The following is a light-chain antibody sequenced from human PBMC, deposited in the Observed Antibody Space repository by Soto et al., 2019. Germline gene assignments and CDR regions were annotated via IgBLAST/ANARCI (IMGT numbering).Light chain of an antibody. CDR1: QSLSGNY. CDR2: RAS. V-gene: IGKV3-20*01. Sequence: NVLTQSPGTLSLSPGERATLSCGASQSLSGNYLAWYQQKPGQAPRVLIYRASIRATGISDRFSGSGSGTDFTLTISRLEPEDFAVYYCQHYGASPWTFGQGTKVEIK. J-gene: IGKJ1*01. CDR3: QHYGASPWT.